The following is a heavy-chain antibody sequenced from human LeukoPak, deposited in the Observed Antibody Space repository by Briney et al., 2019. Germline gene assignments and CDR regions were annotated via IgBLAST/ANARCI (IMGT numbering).Heavy chain of an antibody. CDR1: GGSFSGYY. V-gene: IGHV4-34*01. Sequence: SETLSLTCAVYGGSFSGYYWSWIRKPPGKGLDWMGEINHSGSPNYNPSLKSRVTISVDTSKNQFSLKLSSVTAADKAVYYCVRGDIVGATDDAFDIWGQGTMVTVSS. D-gene: IGHD1-26*01. J-gene: IGHJ3*02. CDR2: INHSGSP. CDR3: VRGDIVGATDDAFDI.